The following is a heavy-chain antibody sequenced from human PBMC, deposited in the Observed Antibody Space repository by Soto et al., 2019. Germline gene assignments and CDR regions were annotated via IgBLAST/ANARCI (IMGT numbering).Heavy chain of an antibody. J-gene: IGHJ4*02. Sequence: QVQLVQSGAEVKKPGSSVKVSCKTFGGTFSTYTINWIRQAPGQGLECMGRIIPLVDVTNYSQKFQGRVTITADQSTSTAYLELSSLRSDDTAVYYCATPLEGDHKNYWGQGTLVTVSS. CDR1: GGTFSTYT. CDR2: IIPLVDVT. CDR3: ATPLEGDHKNY. V-gene: IGHV1-69*02. D-gene: IGHD2-21*02.